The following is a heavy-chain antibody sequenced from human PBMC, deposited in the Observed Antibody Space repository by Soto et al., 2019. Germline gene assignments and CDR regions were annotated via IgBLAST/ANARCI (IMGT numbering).Heavy chain of an antibody. CDR1: GFXCIDLW. CDR2: IFPHDSDT. J-gene: IGHJ6*02. Sequence: EXLTISCKVSGFXCIDLWVVWVRQMPGKGPEWMGFIFPHDSDTRYNPSFQGQVTISSYMSTDTYFLQLSSLKSSDTAIYYFPRQAPVVPMARDGMDVWGQGTTGTVS. V-gene: IGHV5-51*01. CDR3: PRQAPVVPMARDGMDV. D-gene: IGHD3-10*01.